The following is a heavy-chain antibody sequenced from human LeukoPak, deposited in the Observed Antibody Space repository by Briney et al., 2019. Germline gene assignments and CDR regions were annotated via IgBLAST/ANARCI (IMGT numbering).Heavy chain of an antibody. CDR3: AKVRGVRGVRTPIDY. J-gene: IGHJ4*02. D-gene: IGHD3-10*01. CDR2: ISYDGSNK. CDR1: GFTFSSYG. Sequence: QPGGSLRLSCAATGFTFSSYGMHWVRQAPGKGLEWVAAISYDGSNKYYADSVKGRFTISRDNSKNTLYLQMNSLRAEDTAVYYCAKVRGVRGVRTPIDYWGQGTLVTVSS. V-gene: IGHV3-30*18.